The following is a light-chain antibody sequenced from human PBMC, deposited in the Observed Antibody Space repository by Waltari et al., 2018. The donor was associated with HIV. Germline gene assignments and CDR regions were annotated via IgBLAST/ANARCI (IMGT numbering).Light chain of an antibody. CDR1: QSVSSS. J-gene: IGKJ3*01. V-gene: IGKV3-15*01. Sequence: IVMTQSPANPYVSPGIGATLSCRPNQSVSSSLAWYQQKPGQAPRLLIPSASTRATGIPARFSGSGSGTEFTLTISSLQSEDFAVYYCQQYNNWPGTFGPGTKVDIK. CDR2: SAS. CDR3: QQYNNWPGT.